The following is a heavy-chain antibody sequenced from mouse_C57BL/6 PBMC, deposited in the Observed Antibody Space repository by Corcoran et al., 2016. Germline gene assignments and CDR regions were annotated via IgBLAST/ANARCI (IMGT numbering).Heavy chain of an antibody. D-gene: IGHD2-3*01. CDR1: GYTFTTYG. CDR2: INTYSGVP. J-gene: IGHJ3*01. V-gene: IGHV9-3*01. CDR3: ARGLLRFAY. Sequence: QIQLVQSGPELKKPGETVKISCKASGYTFTTYGMSWVKQAPGKGLKWMGWINTYSGVPTYADDFKGRFAFSLETSASTAYLQINNLKNEDTAKYFCARGLLRFAYWGQGTLVTVSA.